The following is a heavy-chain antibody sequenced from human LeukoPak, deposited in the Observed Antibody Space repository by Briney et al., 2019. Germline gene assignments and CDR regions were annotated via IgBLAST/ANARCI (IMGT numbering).Heavy chain of an antibody. Sequence: ASVKVSCKASGYTFTSYGISWVRQAPGQGLEWMGWINTNTGNPTYAQGFTGRFVFSLDTSVSTAYLQISSLKAEDTAVYYCARDRVLLWFGESYYFDYWGQGALVTVSS. V-gene: IGHV7-4-1*02. D-gene: IGHD3-10*01. CDR2: INTNTGNP. J-gene: IGHJ4*02. CDR3: ARDRVLLWFGESYYFDY. CDR1: GYTFTSYG.